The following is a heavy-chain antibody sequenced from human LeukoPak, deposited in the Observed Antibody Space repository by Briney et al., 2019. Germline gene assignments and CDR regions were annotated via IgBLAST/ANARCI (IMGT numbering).Heavy chain of an antibody. V-gene: IGHV1-18*01. J-gene: IGHJ6*02. Sequence: ASVKVSCKASGYTFTSYGISWVRQAPGQGLEWMGWISAYNGNTNYAQKLQGRVTMTTDTSTSTAYMELRSLRSDDTAVYYCARGPGGRSSYYYYGMDVWGQGTTVTVSS. CDR1: GYTFTSYG. D-gene: IGHD6-25*01. CDR2: ISAYNGNT. CDR3: ARGPGGRSSYYYYGMDV.